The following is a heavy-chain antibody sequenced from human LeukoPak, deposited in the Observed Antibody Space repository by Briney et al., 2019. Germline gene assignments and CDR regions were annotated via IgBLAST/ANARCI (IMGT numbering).Heavy chain of an antibody. Sequence: KPSETLSLTCTVSGGSISSSSYYWGWIRQPPGKGLEWIGSIYYSGSTYYNPSLKSRVTISVDTSKNQFSLKLSSVTAAGTAVYYCARQVGPGYGSGSYFYFDYWGQGTLVTVSS. D-gene: IGHD3-10*01. CDR1: GGSISSSSYY. CDR3: ARQVGPGYGSGSYFYFDY. V-gene: IGHV4-39*01. J-gene: IGHJ4*02. CDR2: IYYSGST.